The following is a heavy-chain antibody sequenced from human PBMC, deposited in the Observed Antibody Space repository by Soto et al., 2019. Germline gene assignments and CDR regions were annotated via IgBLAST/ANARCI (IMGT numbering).Heavy chain of an antibody. CDR1: GDTFNKFG. CDR3: ARCMRARRTDDVFDI. Sequence: QVQLVQSGAEVKKPGSSVRVSCKASGDTFNKFGISWVRQAPGHGLEWMGGSIPMYDAANSAQKFRDRVSITADESTSTVYMYLSSLISEDTAVYFCARCMRARRTDDVFDIWGTGTVVTVSS. J-gene: IGHJ3*02. V-gene: IGHV1-69*01. CDR2: SIPMYDAA.